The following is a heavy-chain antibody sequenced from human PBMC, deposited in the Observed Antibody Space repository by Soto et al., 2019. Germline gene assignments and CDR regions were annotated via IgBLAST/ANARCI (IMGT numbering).Heavy chain of an antibody. D-gene: IGHD6-19*01. Sequence: ASVKVSCKASGYTFTSYAMHWVRQAPGQRLEWMGWINAINGTTKYSQKFQGRVTITADESTSTAYMELSSLRSEDTAVYYCARPYSSGWLSYFQHWGQGTLVTVSS. CDR3: ARPYSSGWLSYFQH. V-gene: IGHV1-3*01. J-gene: IGHJ1*01. CDR2: INAINGTT. CDR1: GYTFTSYA.